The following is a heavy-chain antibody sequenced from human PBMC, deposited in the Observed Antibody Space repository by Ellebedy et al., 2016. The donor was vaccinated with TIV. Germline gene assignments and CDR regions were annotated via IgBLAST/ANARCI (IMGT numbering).Heavy chain of an antibody. CDR2: IYTSGST. V-gene: IGHV4-4*07. D-gene: IGHD1-26*01. Sequence: SETLSLTXSVFGDSISDYCWAWFRQPAGKGLEWIGRIYTSGSTNYNPSLNSRVTMSIDTSKNQFSLRLSSVTAADTAVYYCARRTNTGSYNYFNYWGQGTLVTVSS. J-gene: IGHJ4*02. CDR1: GDSISDYC. CDR3: ARRTNTGSYNYFNY.